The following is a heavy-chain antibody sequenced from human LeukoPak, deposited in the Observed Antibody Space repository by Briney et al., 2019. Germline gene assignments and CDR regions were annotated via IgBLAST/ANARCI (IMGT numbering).Heavy chain of an antibody. Sequence: GGSLRLSCAASEFTVSSNYMSWVRQAPGKGLEWISIIYSSGSTYYADSVKGRFTVSRGNSKNTLYLQMNSLRAEDTAVYYCARDPFGGSGSYYPWGQGTLVTVSS. CDR2: IYSSGST. CDR1: EFTVSSNY. V-gene: IGHV3-53*01. J-gene: IGHJ5*02. CDR3: ARDPFGGSGSYYP. D-gene: IGHD3-10*01.